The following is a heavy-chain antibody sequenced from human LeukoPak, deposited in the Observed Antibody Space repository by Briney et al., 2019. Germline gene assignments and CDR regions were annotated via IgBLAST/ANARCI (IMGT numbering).Heavy chain of an antibody. CDR2: IYHSGST. J-gene: IGHJ4*02. Sequence: PSETLSLTCAVSGGSISSGGYSWSWIRQPPGTGLEWIGYIYHSGSTYYNPSLKSRVTISVDTSKNQFSLKLSSVTAADTAVYYCARGPPYIVVVTAIGFFDYWGQGTLVTVSS. CDR3: ARGPPYIVVVTAIGFFDY. D-gene: IGHD2-21*02. V-gene: IGHV4-30-2*01. CDR1: GGSISSGGYS.